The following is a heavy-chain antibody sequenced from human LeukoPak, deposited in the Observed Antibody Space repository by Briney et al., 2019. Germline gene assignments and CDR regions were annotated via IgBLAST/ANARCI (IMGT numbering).Heavy chain of an antibody. CDR1: GFTFSSYFW. D-gene: IGHD4-23*01. CDR3: VRDLDLGGYSSFEY. V-gene: IGHV3-74*01. CDR2: IKSDSSSS. Sequence: PGGSLRLSCAASGFTFSSYFWMHWVRQAPGKGLVWVSRIKSDSSSSTYADSVKGRFTISRDNAKNSLYLQMNTLRAEDTAVYYCVRDLDLGGYSSFEYWGQGTLVTVSS. J-gene: IGHJ4*02.